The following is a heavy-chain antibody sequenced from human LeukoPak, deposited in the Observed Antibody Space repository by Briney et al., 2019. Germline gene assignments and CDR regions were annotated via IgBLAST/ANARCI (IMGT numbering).Heavy chain of an antibody. CDR2: INTDGSAT. Sequence: PGGSLRLSCAASGFTFSTYWMHWVRQAPGKGLVWVSRINTDGSATNYADSVKGRFTISRDNAKNTLYLQMNSLRAEDTAVYYCARILPTTGSAPFDYWGQGTLVTVSS. D-gene: IGHD1-1*01. J-gene: IGHJ4*02. V-gene: IGHV3-74*01. CDR3: ARILPTTGSAPFDY. CDR1: GFTFSTYW.